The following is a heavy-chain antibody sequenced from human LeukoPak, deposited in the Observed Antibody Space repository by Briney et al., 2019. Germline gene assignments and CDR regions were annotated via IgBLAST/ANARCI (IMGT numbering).Heavy chain of an antibody. D-gene: IGHD6-19*01. J-gene: IGHJ4*02. V-gene: IGHV4-59*01. CDR1: GGSISSYY. CDR2: IYYSGST. Sequence: SETLSLTCTVSGGSISSYYWSWIRQPPGKGLEWIGYIYYSGSTNYNPSLKSRVTISVDTSKNQFSLKLSSVTAADTAVYYCARESRGMSSGWYVGYWGQGTLVTVSS. CDR3: ARESRGMSSGWYVGY.